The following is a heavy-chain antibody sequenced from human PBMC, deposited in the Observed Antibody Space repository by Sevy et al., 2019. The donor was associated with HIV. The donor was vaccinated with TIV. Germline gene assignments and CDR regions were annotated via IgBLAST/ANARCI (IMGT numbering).Heavy chain of an antibody. CDR3: ARDFKPIVGATGDAFDF. V-gene: IGHV3-33*01. CDR2: ICYDGSNK. D-gene: IGHD1-26*01. CDR1: GFTFSSYG. Sequence: GGSLRLSCAASGFTFSSYGMPWVRQAPGKGLEWVAVICYDGSNKYYADSVKGRFTISRDNSKNTVYLQMNSLRAEDTAVYYCARDFKPIVGATGDAFDFWGQGTMVTVSS. J-gene: IGHJ3*01.